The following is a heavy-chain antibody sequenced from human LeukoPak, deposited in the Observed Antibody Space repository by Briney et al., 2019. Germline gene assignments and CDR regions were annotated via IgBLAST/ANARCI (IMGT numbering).Heavy chain of an antibody. CDR2: ISGSGGST. CDR1: GFTFSSYA. Sequence: GGSLRLSCAASGFTFSSYAMSWVRQAPGKGLEWVSAISGSGGSTYYADSVKGRFTISRDNSKNTLYLQMNSLRAEDTAVYYCAKVPVYDFWSGYDPPDYWGQGTLVTVSS. D-gene: IGHD3-3*01. V-gene: IGHV3-23*01. CDR3: AKVPVYDFWSGYDPPDY. J-gene: IGHJ4*02.